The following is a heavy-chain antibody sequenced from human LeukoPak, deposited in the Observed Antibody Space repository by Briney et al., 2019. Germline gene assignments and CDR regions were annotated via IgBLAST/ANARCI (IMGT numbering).Heavy chain of an antibody. CDR3: TRVQGWYSSGWYLDY. D-gene: IGHD6-19*01. J-gene: IGHJ4*02. V-gene: IGHV3-49*05. Sequence: KSGGSLRLSCTASGFTFGDYAMSWFRQAPGKGLEWVGFIRSKAYGGTREYAASVKGRFTISRDDSKSIDYLQMNSLKTEDTAVYYCTRVQGWYSSGWYLDYWGQGTLVTVSS. CDR1: GFTFGDYA. CDR2: IRSKAYGGTR.